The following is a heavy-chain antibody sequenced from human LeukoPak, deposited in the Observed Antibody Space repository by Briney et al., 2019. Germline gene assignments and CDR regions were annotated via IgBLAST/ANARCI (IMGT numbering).Heavy chain of an antibody. D-gene: IGHD4-23*01. J-gene: IGHJ4*02. CDR3: ARVFGPDYGGYYFDY. CDR2: IKQDGSEK. V-gene: IGHV3-7*01. CDR1: GFTFSSYW. Sequence: GSLRLSCAASGFTFSSYWMSWVRQAPGKGLEGVANIKQDGSEKYYVDSVKGRFTISRDNAKNSLYLQMNSLRAEDTAVYYCARVFGPDYGGYYFDYWGQGTLVTVSS.